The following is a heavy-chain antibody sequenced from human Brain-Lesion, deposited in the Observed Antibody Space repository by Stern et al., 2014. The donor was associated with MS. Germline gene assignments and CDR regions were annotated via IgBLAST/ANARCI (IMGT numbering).Heavy chain of an antibody. V-gene: IGHV1-2*02. CDR2: INPNTGGT. J-gene: IGHJ6*02. CDR3: ARDQRGITIFGVVTDYYYLGMDV. D-gene: IGHD3-3*01. CDR1: GYIFTGYY. Sequence: QLVQSGAQVKKPAASAKVSCKTSGYIFTGYYIHWVRQAPGQGPQWMAWINPNTGGTKYAQKFQGRVTMSRDTSISTAYVELSSLTSDDTAVYYCARDQRGITIFGVVTDYYYLGMDVWGQGTTVTVSS.